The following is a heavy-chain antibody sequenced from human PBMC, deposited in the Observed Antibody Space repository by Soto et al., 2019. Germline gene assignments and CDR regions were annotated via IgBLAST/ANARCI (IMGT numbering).Heavy chain of an antibody. Sequence: SVKVSCKASGGTFSSYAISWVRQAPGQGLEWMGGIIPIFGTANYAQKFQGRVTITADESTSTAYMELSSLKTEDTAVYYCVRATYFSDSSGYTRCFDYWGQGTLVTVSS. CDR3: VRATYFSDSSGYTRCFDY. D-gene: IGHD3-22*01. J-gene: IGHJ4*02. V-gene: IGHV1-69*13. CDR1: GGTFSSYA. CDR2: IIPIFGTA.